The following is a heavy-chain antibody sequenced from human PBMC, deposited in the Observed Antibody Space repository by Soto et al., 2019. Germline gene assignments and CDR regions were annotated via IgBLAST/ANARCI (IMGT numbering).Heavy chain of an antibody. V-gene: IGHV1-45*02. Sequence: SVKVSCKASGYTFTYRYLHWVRQAPGQALEWMGWITPFNGNTNYAQKFQDRVTITRDRSMSTAYMELSSLRSEDTAMYYCAGTTYDFWSGYYGGMDVWGQGTTATVSS. CDR2: ITPFNGNT. CDR3: AGTTYDFWSGYYGGMDV. J-gene: IGHJ6*02. CDR1: GYTFTYRY. D-gene: IGHD3-3*01.